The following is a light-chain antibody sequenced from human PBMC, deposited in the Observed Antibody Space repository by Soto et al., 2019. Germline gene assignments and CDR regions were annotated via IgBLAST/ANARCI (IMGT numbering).Light chain of an antibody. CDR2: DAS. CDR3: QQYNNWPPYT. CDR1: QRISTY. V-gene: IGKV1-39*01. Sequence: DILMTQSPSSLSASVGDRVTITCRASQRISTYLNWYQQKPGKAPNLLIWDASTLQSGVPSRFSGSGSGTDFTLTISSLQSEDFAVYYCQQYNNWPPYTFGQGTKLEIK. J-gene: IGKJ2*01.